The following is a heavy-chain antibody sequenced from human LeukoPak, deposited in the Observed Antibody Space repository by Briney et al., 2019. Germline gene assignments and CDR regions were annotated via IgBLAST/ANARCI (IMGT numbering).Heavy chain of an antibody. Sequence: SETLSLTCTVSGGSISSYYWSWIRQPPGKGLEWIGYIYYSGSTNYNPSLKSRVTISVDTSKNQFSLKPSSVTAADTAVYYCARESLDYDILTGYNNWFDPWGQGTLVTVS. CDR1: GGSISSYY. D-gene: IGHD3-9*01. CDR2: IYYSGST. V-gene: IGHV4-59*08. J-gene: IGHJ5*02. CDR3: ARESLDYDILTGYNNWFDP.